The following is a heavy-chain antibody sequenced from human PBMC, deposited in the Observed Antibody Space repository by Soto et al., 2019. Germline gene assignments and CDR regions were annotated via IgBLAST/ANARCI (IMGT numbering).Heavy chain of an antibody. J-gene: IGHJ5*02. V-gene: IGHV4-59*01. CDR3: ARASGCSGGSCAFDP. CDR1: GGSISSYY. CDR2: IYYTGST. D-gene: IGHD2-15*01. Sequence: TSETLSLTSTVSGGSISSYYWSWIRQPPGKGLEWIGYIYYTGSTNYNPSLKSRVTISVDTSKNQFSLKLSSVTAADTAVYYCARASGCSGGSCAFDPWGQGTLVTVSS.